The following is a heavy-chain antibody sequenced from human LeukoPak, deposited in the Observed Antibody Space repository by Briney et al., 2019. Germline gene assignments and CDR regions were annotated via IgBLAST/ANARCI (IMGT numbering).Heavy chain of an antibody. D-gene: IGHD1-7*01. Sequence: ASVKVSCKASGYTFTSYGISWVRQAPGQGLEWMGWISAYNGNTNYAQKLQGRVTMTTDTSTSTAYMELRSLRSDDTAVYYCAKGRLDGISGTELVDAFDIWGQGTMVTVSS. V-gene: IGHV1-18*01. CDR1: GYTFTSYG. CDR3: AKGRLDGISGTELVDAFDI. CDR2: ISAYNGNT. J-gene: IGHJ3*02.